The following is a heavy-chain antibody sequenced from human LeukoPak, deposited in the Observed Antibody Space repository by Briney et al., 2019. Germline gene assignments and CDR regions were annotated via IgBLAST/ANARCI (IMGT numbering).Heavy chain of an antibody. J-gene: IGHJ4*02. D-gene: IGHD4-23*01. CDR3: ARGARWAYYFDY. Sequence: GGSLRLSCAASGFTFSDYYMSWIRQAPGKGLEWVSYISSSGSTIYYADSVKGRFTISRDNANNSVFLQMNNLRAEDSAIYYCARGARWAYYFDYWGQGSLVTVSS. V-gene: IGHV3-11*01. CDR1: GFTFSDYY. CDR2: ISSSGSTI.